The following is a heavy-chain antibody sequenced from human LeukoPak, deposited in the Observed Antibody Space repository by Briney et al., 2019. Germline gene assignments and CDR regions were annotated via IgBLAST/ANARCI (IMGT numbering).Heavy chain of an antibody. CDR3: ARDSGSGWFYEAFDI. V-gene: IGHV4-61*02. J-gene: IGHJ3*02. Sequence: SQTLSLTCTVSGGSVSSGTYYWGWIRQPAGKGLEWIGRIYTSGSTNYNPSLKSRITISIDTSKNQFSLKLSSVTAADTAVYYCARDSGSGWFYEAFDIWGQGTIVIVSS. D-gene: IGHD6-19*01. CDR2: IYTSGST. CDR1: GGSVSSGTYY.